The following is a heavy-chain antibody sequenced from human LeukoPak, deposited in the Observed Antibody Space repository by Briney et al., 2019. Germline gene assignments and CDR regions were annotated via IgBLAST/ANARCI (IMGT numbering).Heavy chain of an antibody. V-gene: IGHV4-34*01. CDR2: INHSGST. Sequence: PSETLSLTCAVYGGSFSGYYWSWIRQPPGKGLEWIGEINHSGSTNYNPSLKSRVTISVDTSKNQFSLKLSSVTAADTAVYYCASCGYYDSSGYSPEYFQHWGQGTLVTVSS. CDR1: GGSFSGYY. J-gene: IGHJ1*01. D-gene: IGHD3-22*01. CDR3: ASCGYYDSSGYSPEYFQH.